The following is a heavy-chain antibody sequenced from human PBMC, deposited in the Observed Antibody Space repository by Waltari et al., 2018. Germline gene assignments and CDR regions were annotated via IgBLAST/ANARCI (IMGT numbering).Heavy chain of an antibody. CDR1: GFTFSSYC. CDR2: IKQDGSEK. Sequence: EVQLVESGGGLVQPGGSLRLSCAASGFTFSSYCMSWVRQAPGKGLEWVANIKQDGSEKYYVDSVKGRFTISRDNAKNSLYLQMNSLRAEDTAVYYCARDRCSGGSCYNDYWGQGTLVTVSS. V-gene: IGHV3-7*01. CDR3: ARDRCSGGSCYNDY. J-gene: IGHJ4*02. D-gene: IGHD2-15*01.